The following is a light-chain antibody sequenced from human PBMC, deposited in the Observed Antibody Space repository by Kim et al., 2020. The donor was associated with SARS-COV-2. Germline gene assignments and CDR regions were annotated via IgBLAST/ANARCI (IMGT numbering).Light chain of an antibody. CDR2: GAS. V-gene: IGKV3-20*01. Sequence: PGERATLSCTASQSITSYYLAWYQQKAGKAPRPLIRGASSTATGIPDRFSGSGSGTDFTLTISRLEPEDSAVYYCQQYGSCLTFGGGTRLDI. CDR3: QQYGSCLT. CDR1: QSITSYY. J-gene: IGKJ4*01.